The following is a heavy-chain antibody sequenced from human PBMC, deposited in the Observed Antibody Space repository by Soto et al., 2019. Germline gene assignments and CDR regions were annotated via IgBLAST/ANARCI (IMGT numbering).Heavy chain of an antibody. CDR3: ARISLWFGELFTYDY. CDR2: IFSNDEK. Sequence: QVTLKESGPVLVKPTETLTLTCTVSGFSLSNTRMGVSWIRQPPGKALEWLAHIFSNDEKSYSTSLKSRLTISKDTSKSQVVLTMTNMDPVDTATYYCARISLWFGELFTYDYWGQGTLVTVSS. V-gene: IGHV2-26*01. CDR1: GFSLSNTRMG. J-gene: IGHJ4*02. D-gene: IGHD3-10*01.